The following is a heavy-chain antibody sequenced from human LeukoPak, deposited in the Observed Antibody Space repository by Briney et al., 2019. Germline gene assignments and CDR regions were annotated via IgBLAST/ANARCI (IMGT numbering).Heavy chain of an antibody. J-gene: IGHJ4*02. Sequence: GGSLRLSCAASGFTFSDYWMTWVRQAPGKGLEWVANIKQDGSEKDYVDSVKGRFTISRDNTNNSLYLQMDSLRVEDTAVYYCARKGGYSSGYYYWGQGTLVTVSS. CDR3: ARKGGYSSGYYY. V-gene: IGHV3-7*01. D-gene: IGHD3-22*01. CDR2: IKQDGSEK. CDR1: GFTFSDYW.